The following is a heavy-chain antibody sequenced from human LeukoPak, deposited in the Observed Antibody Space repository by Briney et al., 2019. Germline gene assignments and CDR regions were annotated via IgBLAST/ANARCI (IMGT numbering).Heavy chain of an antibody. CDR3: ATVGRDY. Sequence: GGSLRLSCAASGFTISTNYMSWVRQAPGKGLEWVSLIYGSGATYYADSVRGRFTISRDNSKNTLYLQMNSLRAEDTAVYYCATVGRDYWGQGTLVTVSS. CDR2: IYGSGAT. J-gene: IGHJ4*02. CDR1: GFTISTNY. V-gene: IGHV3-53*01.